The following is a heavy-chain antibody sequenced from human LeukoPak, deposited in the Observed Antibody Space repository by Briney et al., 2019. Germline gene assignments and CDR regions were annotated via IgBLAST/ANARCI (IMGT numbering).Heavy chain of an antibody. D-gene: IGHD6-19*01. J-gene: IGHJ4*02. CDR2: IYYSGST. CDR3: ARGRRGWYFDY. Sequence: PSETLSLTCTVSGGSISSYYWSWIRQPPGKGLEWIGYIYYSGSTNYNPSLKSRVTISVDTSKNQFSLKLSSVTAADTAVYYCARGRRGWYFDYWGQGTLVAGSS. CDR1: GGSISSYY. V-gene: IGHV4-59*01.